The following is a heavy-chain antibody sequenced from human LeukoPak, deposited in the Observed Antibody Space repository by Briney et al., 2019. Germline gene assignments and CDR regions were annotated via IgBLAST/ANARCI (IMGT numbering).Heavy chain of an antibody. CDR2: ISSAGTII. CDR3: AKDHRWLVDY. CDR1: GFTFGTYS. J-gene: IGHJ4*02. D-gene: IGHD6-19*01. Sequence: GGSLRLSCAASGFTFGTYSMHWVRQAPGKGLEWVAIISSAGTIINCADSVKGRFSISRDNSKNTLYLQMDSLRVEDTAVYYCAKDHRWLVDYWGQGSLVTVSS. V-gene: IGHV3-30-3*01.